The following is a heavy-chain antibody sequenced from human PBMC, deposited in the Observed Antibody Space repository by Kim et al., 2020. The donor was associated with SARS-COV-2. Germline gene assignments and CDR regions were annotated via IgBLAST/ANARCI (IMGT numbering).Heavy chain of an antibody. D-gene: IGHD6-19*01. J-gene: IGHJ6*02. V-gene: IGHV3-30*02. CDR3: AKQWLAHYYYGMDV. Sequence: ADSVKGRFTISRDNSKNTLYLQMNSLRAEDTAVYYCAKQWLAHYYYGMDVWGQGTTVTVSS.